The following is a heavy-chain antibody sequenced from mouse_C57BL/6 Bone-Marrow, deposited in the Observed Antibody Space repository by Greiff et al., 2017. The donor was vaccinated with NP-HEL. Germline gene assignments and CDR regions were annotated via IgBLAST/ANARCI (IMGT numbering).Heavy chain of an antibody. V-gene: IGHV7-3*01. Sequence: EVQLVESGGGLVQPGGSLSLSCAASGFTFTDYYMSWVRQPPGKALEWLGFIRNKVNGYTTEYSASVKGRFTISRDNSQSILYPQMNALRAEDSATYYCASHPGDYWGQGTSVTVSS. CDR2: IRNKVNGYTT. CDR1: GFTFTDYY. CDR3: ASHPGDY. J-gene: IGHJ4*01.